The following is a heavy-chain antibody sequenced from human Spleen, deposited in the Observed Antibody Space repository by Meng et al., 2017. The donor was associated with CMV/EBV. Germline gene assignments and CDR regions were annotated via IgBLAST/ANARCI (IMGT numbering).Heavy chain of an antibody. V-gene: IGHV3-7*01. CDR1: GFTFSSYW. Sequence: GESLKISCAASGFTFSSYWMSWVRQPPGKGLEWVANIKQDGGDKYYVNSVKGRFTISRDNAKNSLYLQINSLRAEDTAVYYCARVSSSGTYYPFDCWGQGTLVTVSS. D-gene: IGHD1-26*01. J-gene: IGHJ4*02. CDR3: ARVSSSGTYYPFDC. CDR2: IKQDGGDK.